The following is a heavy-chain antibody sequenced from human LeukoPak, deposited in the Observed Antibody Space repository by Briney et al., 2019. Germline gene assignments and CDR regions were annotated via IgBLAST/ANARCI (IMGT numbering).Heavy chain of an antibody. Sequence: ASVRVSCTASGYTFTSYGISWVRQAPGQGLEWMGWISAYNGNTNYAQKLQGRVTMTTDTSTSTAYMELRSLRSDDTAVYYCATNQYGDYFDYWGQGTLVTVSS. CDR3: ATNQYGDYFDY. J-gene: IGHJ4*02. CDR1: GYTFTSYG. CDR2: ISAYNGNT. D-gene: IGHD4-17*01. V-gene: IGHV1-18*01.